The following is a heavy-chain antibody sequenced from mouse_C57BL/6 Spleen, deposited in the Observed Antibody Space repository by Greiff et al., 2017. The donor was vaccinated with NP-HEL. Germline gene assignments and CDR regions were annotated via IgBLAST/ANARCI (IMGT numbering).Heavy chain of an antibody. V-gene: IGHV1-80*01. J-gene: IGHJ4*01. Sequence: QVQLQQSGAELVKPGASVKISCKASGYAFSSYWMNWVKQRPGKGLEWIGQIYPGDGDTNYNGKFKGKATLTADKSSSTAYMQLSSLTSEDSAVYFCARWATVVEGDYAMDYWGQGTSVTVSS. D-gene: IGHD1-1*01. CDR3: ARWATVVEGDYAMDY. CDR1: GYAFSSYW. CDR2: IYPGDGDT.